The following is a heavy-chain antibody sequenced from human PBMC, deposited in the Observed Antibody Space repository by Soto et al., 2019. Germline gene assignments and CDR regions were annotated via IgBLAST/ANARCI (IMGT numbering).Heavy chain of an antibody. CDR1: GFTFGDHY. J-gene: IGHJ4*02. Sequence: GGSLRLSCAVSGFTFGDHYMDWVRQAPGKGLEWIGRIRNKAHSYSTAYAASVKGRFILSRDDSKNSVYLQMSSLKTEDTALYYCVRTIQPATTTYFDYWGQGKLVTVSS. CDR3: VRTIQPATTTYFDY. V-gene: IGHV3-72*01. CDR2: IRNKAHSYST. D-gene: IGHD1-1*01.